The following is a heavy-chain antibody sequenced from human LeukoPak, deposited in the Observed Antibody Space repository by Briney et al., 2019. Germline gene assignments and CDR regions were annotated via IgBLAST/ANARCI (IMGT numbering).Heavy chain of an antibody. D-gene: IGHD3-10*01. CDR1: GFTFSSYA. CDR2: ISSSGDST. J-gene: IGHJ4*02. Sequence: GGSLRLSCAASGFTFSSYAMHWVRQAPGKGLEYVSAISSSGDSTYNADPVKGRFTIFGDNSKDTLYLQMSSLRAGDTAVYFCVKGRVSGSGSYYNAPFDYWGQGTLVTVSS. CDR3: VKGRVSGSGSYYNAPFDY. V-gene: IGHV3-64D*06.